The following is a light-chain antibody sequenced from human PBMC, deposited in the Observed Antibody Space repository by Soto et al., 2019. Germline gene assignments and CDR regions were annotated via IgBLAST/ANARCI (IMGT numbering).Light chain of an antibody. J-gene: IGKJ2*01. Sequence: EIVLTQSPGTLSLSPGERATLSCRASQSVRSSFFAWYQQKPGQAPRLLIYDVSIRATGTPARFSGSGSGTDFTLTINRLEPEDFAMYYCQQYEDSVLYTFGQGTKLEI. CDR2: DVS. CDR1: QSVRSSF. V-gene: IGKV3-20*01. CDR3: QQYEDSVLYT.